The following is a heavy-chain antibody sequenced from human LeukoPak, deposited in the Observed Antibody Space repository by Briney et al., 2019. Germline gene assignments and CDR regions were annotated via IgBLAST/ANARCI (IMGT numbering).Heavy chain of an antibody. CDR1: GYTFTSYG. D-gene: IGHD5-12*01. J-gene: IGHJ4*02. CDR3: ARAEWLRLPGDY. Sequence: ASVKVSCKASGYTFTSYGISWVRQAPGQGLEWMGWINPNSGGTNYAQKFQGRVTMTRDTSISTAYMELSRLRSDDTAVYYCARAEWLRLPGDYWGQGTLVTVSS. CDR2: INPNSGGT. V-gene: IGHV1-2*02.